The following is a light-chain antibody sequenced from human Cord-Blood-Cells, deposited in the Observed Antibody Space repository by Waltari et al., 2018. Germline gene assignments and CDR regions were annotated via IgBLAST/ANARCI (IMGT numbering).Light chain of an antibody. Sequence: EIVLTQSPATLSLSPGERATLSCRARQSVSSYLAWYQQKPGQAPRLLIYDAANRATGIPARFSGSGSGTDFTRTISSLEPEDFAVYYCQQRSNWPLTYGQGTRLEIK. CDR1: QSVSSY. CDR2: DAA. CDR3: QQRSNWPLT. J-gene: IGKJ5*01. V-gene: IGKV3-11*01.